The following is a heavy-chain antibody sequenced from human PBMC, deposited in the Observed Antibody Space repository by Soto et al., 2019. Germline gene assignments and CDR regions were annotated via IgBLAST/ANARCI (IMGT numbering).Heavy chain of an antibody. V-gene: IGHV1-69*13. CDR1: GYSFTNFG. D-gene: IGHD6-13*01. CDR3: VRDSGAKLSSS. CDR2: IVPIYRTA. J-gene: IGHJ4*02. Sequence: SVKVSCKASGYSFTNFGITWVRQAPGQGLEWVGGIVPIYRTADYAQKFQGRVTITADESARTSYMELRSLKSQDTAAYYCVRDSGAKLSSSWGQGTLVTVSS.